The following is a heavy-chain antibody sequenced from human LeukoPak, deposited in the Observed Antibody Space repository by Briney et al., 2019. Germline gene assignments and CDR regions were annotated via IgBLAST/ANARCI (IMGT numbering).Heavy chain of an antibody. D-gene: IGHD1-26*01. J-gene: IGHJ4*02. Sequence: SETLSLTCTVSGGSISSYYWSWIRQPPGKGLEWIGYIYYSGSTNYNSSLKSRVTISVDTSKNQFSLRLSSVTAADTAVYYCASHYSGSYSFDYWGQGTLVTVSS. CDR3: ASHYSGSYSFDY. CDR1: GGSISSYY. CDR2: IYYSGST. V-gene: IGHV4-59*08.